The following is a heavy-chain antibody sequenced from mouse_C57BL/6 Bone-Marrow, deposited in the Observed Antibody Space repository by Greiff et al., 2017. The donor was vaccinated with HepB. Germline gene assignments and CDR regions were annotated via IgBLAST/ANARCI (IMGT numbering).Heavy chain of an antibody. Sequence: EVQLQQSGTVLARPGASVKMSCKTSGYTFTSYWMHWVKQRPGQGLEWIGAIYPGNSDTSYNQKFKGKAKLTAVTSASTAYMELSSLTNEDSAVYYCTRYDGYFLDFDVWGTGTTVTVSS. V-gene: IGHV1-5*01. CDR2: IYPGNSDT. CDR3: TRYDGYFLDFDV. J-gene: IGHJ1*03. CDR1: GYTFTSYW. D-gene: IGHD2-3*01.